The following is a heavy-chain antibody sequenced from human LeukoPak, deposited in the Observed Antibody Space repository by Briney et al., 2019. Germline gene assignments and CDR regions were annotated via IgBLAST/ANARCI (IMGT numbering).Heavy chain of an antibody. CDR3: AGVGVFSSSWLVY. J-gene: IGHJ4*02. D-gene: IGHD6-13*01. V-gene: IGHV3-48*03. CDR1: GFTFSSYE. Sequence: GGSLRLSCAASGFTFSSYEMNWVRQAPGKGLEWVSSISSRAGTIYYADSVKGRFTISRDNGKNSLYLQMNSLRAEDTAVYYCAGVGVFSSSWLVYWGQGTLVTVSS. CDR2: ISSRAGTI.